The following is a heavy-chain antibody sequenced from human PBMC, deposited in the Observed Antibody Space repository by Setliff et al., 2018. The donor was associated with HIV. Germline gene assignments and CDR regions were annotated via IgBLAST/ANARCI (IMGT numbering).Heavy chain of an antibody. CDR1: GFALVGAE. J-gene: IGHJ1*01. CDR3: ATNVRVPGSSLDS. Sequence: GGSLRLSCAASGFALVGAEIHWVRQASGKGLEWVGRIRNKFNSLATQYGESLEGRFTISRDDSKNTAYLQMRSLKTDDTAVYFCATNVRVPGSSLDSWGPGSLVTVSS. V-gene: IGHV3-73*01. CDR2: IRNKFNSLAT. D-gene: IGHD6-19*01.